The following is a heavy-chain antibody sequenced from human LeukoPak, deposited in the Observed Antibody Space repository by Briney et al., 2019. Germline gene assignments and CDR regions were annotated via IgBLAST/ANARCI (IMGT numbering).Heavy chain of an antibody. CDR2: IYYSGST. J-gene: IGHJ4*02. Sequence: PSETLSLTCTVSGGSISSSSYYWGWIRQPPGKGLEWIGSIYYSGSTYYNPSLKSRVTISVDTSKNQFSLELSSVTAADTAVYYCARHGGNWGRVDYWGQGTLVTVSS. CDR3: ARHGGNWGRVDY. CDR1: GGSISSSSYY. V-gene: IGHV4-39*07. D-gene: IGHD7-27*01.